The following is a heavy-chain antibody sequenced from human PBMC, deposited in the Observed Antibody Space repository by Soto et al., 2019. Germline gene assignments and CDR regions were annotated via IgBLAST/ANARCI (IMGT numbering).Heavy chain of an antibody. V-gene: IGHV6-1*01. CDR3: ARSNLARAGRTIYYFDY. J-gene: IGHJ4*02. CDR1: GDSVSSNTAA. Sequence: SQTLSLTCAISGDSVSSNTAAWNWIRQSPSRGLEWLGRTYYRSKWYDDYAVSVRSRITINPDTYKNQFSLQLNSVTPEDTAVYYCARSNLARAGRTIYYFDYWGQGTLVTVSS. CDR2: TYYRSKWYD. D-gene: IGHD6-13*01.